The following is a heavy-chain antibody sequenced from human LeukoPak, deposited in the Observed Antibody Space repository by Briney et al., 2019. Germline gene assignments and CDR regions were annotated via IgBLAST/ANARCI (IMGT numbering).Heavy chain of an antibody. J-gene: IGHJ4*02. CDR3: ARNYYGSGSYYSDFDY. D-gene: IGHD3-10*01. CDR2: AYYTSNWDN. V-gene: IGHV6-1*01. Sequence: SQTLSLTCALSGDSVSSNSATWTWIRQSPSRGLEWLGRAYYTSNWDNDYAVSVKSRITINPDTSKNQFSLQLKSVTPEDTAVYYCARNYYGSGSYYSDFDYWGQGTLVTVAS. CDR1: GDSVSSNSAT.